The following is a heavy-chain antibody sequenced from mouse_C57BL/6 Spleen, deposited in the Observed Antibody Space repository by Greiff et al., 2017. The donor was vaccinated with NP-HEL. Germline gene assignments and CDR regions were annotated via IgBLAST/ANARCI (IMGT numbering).Heavy chain of an antibody. CDR1: GYAFSSYW. V-gene: IGHV1-80*01. CDR3: ARRIDYGNYGGFDY. D-gene: IGHD2-1*01. CDR2: IYPGDGDT. Sequence: VQLVESGAELVKPGASVKISCKASGYAFSSYWMNWVKQRPGKGLEWIGQIYPGDGDTNYNGKFKGKATLTADKSSSTAYMQLSSLTSEDSAVYFCARRIDYGNYGGFDYWGQGTTLTVSS. J-gene: IGHJ2*01.